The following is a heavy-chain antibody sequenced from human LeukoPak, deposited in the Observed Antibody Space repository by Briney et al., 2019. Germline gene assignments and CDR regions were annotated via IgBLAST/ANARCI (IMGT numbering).Heavy chain of an antibody. Sequence: GGSLRLSCAASGFTFSSYAMSWVRQAPGKGLEWVSAISGSGGSTYYADSVKGRFTISRDNSKNTLYLQMNSLRAEDTAVYYCATLIVVVPAAKPRTAFDIWGQGTMVTVSS. J-gene: IGHJ3*02. CDR3: ATLIVVVPAAKPRTAFDI. V-gene: IGHV3-23*01. CDR2: ISGSGGST. D-gene: IGHD2-2*02. CDR1: GFTFSSYA.